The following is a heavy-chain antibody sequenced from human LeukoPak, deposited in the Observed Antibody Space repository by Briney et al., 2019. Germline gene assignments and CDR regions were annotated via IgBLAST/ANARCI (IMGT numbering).Heavy chain of an antibody. J-gene: IGHJ4*02. Sequence: PGGSLRLSCAASGFTFSSYWMSWVRQAPGKGLEWVANIKQDGSEKYYVDSVKGRFTISRDNAKNSLYLQMNSLRAEDTAVYYCARGNSYGDYTQWDYWGQGTLVTVSS. V-gene: IGHV3-7*01. D-gene: IGHD4-17*01. CDR1: GFTFSSYW. CDR3: ARGNSYGDYTQWDY. CDR2: IKQDGSEK.